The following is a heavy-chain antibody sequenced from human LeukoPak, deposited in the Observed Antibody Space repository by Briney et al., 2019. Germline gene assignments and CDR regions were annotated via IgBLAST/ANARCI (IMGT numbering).Heavy chain of an antibody. D-gene: IGHD4-17*01. J-gene: IGHJ3*02. CDR3: TRGRRAGGDYGDYRVAFDI. CDR2: MNPNSGNT. V-gene: IGHV1-8*03. Sequence: ASVKVSCKASGYTFTSYDINWVRQATGQGLEWMGWMNPNSGNTGYARKFQGRVTITADKSTSTAYMELSSLRSEDTAVYYCTRGRRAGGDYGDYRVAFDIWGQGTMVTVSS. CDR1: GYTFTSYD.